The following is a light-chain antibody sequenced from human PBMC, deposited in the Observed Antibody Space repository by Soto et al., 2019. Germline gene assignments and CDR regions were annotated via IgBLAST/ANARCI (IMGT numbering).Light chain of an antibody. CDR3: QQYGSSPIT. CDR1: QSVSSR. V-gene: IGKV3-20*01. CDR2: GAS. Sequence: EGVMTQSPGTLSLSPGERATLSCRASQSVSSRLAWYQQKPGQAPRLLMYGASSRATGIPDRLSGSGSGTDFTLTISRLEPEDFAVYYCQQYGSSPITFGQGTRLEIK. J-gene: IGKJ5*01.